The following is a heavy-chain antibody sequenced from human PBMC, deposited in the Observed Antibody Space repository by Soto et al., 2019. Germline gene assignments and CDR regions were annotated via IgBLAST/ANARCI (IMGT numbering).Heavy chain of an antibody. CDR2: MDPNSGNT. V-gene: IGHV1-8*01. D-gene: IGHD3-22*01. CDR3: ARYFYYYDSSGYYYYFDY. CDR1: GYTFTSYD. Sequence: ASVKVSCKASGYTFTSYDINWVRQATGQGLEWMGWMDPNSGNTGYAQKFQGRVTMTRNTSISTAYMELSSLRSEDTAVYYCARYFYYYDSSGYYYYFDYWGQGTLVTVSS. J-gene: IGHJ4*02.